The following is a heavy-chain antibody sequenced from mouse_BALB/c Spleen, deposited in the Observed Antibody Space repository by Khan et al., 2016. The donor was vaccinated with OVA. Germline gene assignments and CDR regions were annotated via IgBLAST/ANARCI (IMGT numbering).Heavy chain of an antibody. Sequence: EVELVESGGDLVKPGGSLKLSCAASGFIFSSYSMSWVRQTPDKRLEWVATISSGGDYTYYTDSVKGRSTFSRDDAKNTLYLQMSSLKSEDTAIYYCASHLTGSFAYWGQGTLVTVSA. CDR1: GFIFSSYS. CDR3: ASHLTGSFAY. J-gene: IGHJ3*01. CDR2: ISSGGDYT. V-gene: IGHV5-6*01.